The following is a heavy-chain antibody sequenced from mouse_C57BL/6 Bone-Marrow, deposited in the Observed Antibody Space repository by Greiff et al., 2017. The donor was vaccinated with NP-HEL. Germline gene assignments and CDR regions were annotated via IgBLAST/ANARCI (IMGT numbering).Heavy chain of an antibody. CDR2: ISSGGSYT. J-gene: IGHJ2*01. CDR1: GFTFSSYG. D-gene: IGHD1-1*01. Sequence: DVMLVESGGDLVKPGGSLKLSCAASGFTFSSYGMSWVRPAPDKRLEWVATISSGGSYTYYPDSVKGRCTIARDNAKNTLYLQMSSLKSEDTAMYDWAREYYGSSYGGYWGQGTTLTVSS. V-gene: IGHV5-6*02. CDR3: AREYYGSSYGGY.